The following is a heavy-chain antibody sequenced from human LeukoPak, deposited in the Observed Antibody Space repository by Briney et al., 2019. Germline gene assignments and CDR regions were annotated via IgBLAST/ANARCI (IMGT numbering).Heavy chain of an antibody. CDR1: GFTFSSYA. CDR2: ISGSGGST. Sequence: GGSMRLSCAASGFTFSSYAMSWVRQAPGKGLEWVSAISGSGGSTYYADSVKGRFTISRDNSKNTLYLQMNSLRAEDTAVYYCAKDRDGDYARDAFDIWGQGTMVTVSS. CDR3: AKDRDGDYARDAFDI. V-gene: IGHV3-23*01. D-gene: IGHD4-17*01. J-gene: IGHJ3*02.